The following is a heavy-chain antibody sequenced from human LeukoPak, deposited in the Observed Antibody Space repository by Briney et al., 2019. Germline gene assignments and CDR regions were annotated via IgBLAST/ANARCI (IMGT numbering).Heavy chain of an antibody. CDR1: GGSISSYY. CDR3: ARETSQKGAHYMDV. CDR2: IYYSGST. Sequence: PLETLSLTCTVSGGSISSYYWSWIRQPPGKGLEWIGYIYYSGSTNYNPSLKSRVTISVDTSKNQFSLKVSSVTAADTAVYYCARETSQKGAHYMDVWGKGTTVTISS. D-gene: IGHD3-16*01. J-gene: IGHJ6*03. V-gene: IGHV4-59*01.